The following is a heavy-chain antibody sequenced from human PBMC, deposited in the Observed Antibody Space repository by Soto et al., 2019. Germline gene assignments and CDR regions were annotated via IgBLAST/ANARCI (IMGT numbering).Heavy chain of an antibody. CDR1: GFTFRDYG. V-gene: IGHV3-23*01. D-gene: IGHD2-21*01. Sequence: GGSLRLSCAASGFTFRDYGMTWVRQAPGKGLEWVSTIRGDGTETHYADSVRGRFTVSRDNFQNTVYLQLSSLRVDDTGVYYCAKDPSGFHIGDPSDYWGRGTLVTVSS. CDR3: AKDPSGFHIGDPSDY. CDR2: IRGDGTET. J-gene: IGHJ4*02.